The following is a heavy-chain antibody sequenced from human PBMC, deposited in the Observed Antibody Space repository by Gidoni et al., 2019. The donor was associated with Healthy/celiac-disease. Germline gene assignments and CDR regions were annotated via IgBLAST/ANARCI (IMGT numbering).Heavy chain of an antibody. CDR1: GFTFSSYA. CDR3: ARDRWELRGAFDI. V-gene: IGHV3-30-3*01. CDR2: ISYDGSNK. D-gene: IGHD1-26*01. J-gene: IGHJ3*02. Sequence: QVQLVESGGGVVQPGRSRRLSCAASGFTFSSYAMHWVRQAPGKGLEWVAVISYDGSNKYYADSVKGRFTISRDNSKNTLYLQMNSLRAEDTAVYYCARDRWELRGAFDIWGQGTMVTVSS.